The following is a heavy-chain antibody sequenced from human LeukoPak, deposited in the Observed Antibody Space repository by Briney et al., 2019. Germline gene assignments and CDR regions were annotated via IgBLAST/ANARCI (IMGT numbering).Heavy chain of an antibody. CDR2: ISGSGGST. CDR1: GFTFSSYA. Sequence: GGSLRLSCAASGFTFSSYAMSWVRQAPGEGLEWVSAISGSGGSTYYADSVKGRFTISRDNSKNTLYLQMNSLRAEDTAVYYCARDLCGGDCYENYFDYWGQGTLVTVSS. J-gene: IGHJ4*02. CDR3: ARDLCGGDCYENYFDY. V-gene: IGHV3-23*01. D-gene: IGHD2-21*01.